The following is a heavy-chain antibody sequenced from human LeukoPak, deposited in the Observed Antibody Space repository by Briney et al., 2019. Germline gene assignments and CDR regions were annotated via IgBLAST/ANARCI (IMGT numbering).Heavy chain of an antibody. CDR1: RGSISSSSYF. CDR3: AREKIGTGTILGKDYYYMDV. V-gene: IGHV4-39*07. J-gene: IGHJ6*03. CDR2: INYSRSP. D-gene: IGHD1-1*01. Sequence: SETLSLTCTVSRGSISSSSYFWGWIRQPPGKGLEWIGTINYSRSPYYNPSLRSRVTISLGTSKNQFSLKLSSVTAADTAMYYCAREKIGTGTILGKDYYYMDVWGKGTTVTVSS.